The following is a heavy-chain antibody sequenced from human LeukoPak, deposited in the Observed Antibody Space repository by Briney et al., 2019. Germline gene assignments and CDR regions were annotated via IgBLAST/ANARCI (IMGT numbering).Heavy chain of an antibody. V-gene: IGHV1-69*04. CDR2: IIPILGIA. CDR3: ARDKEGFYDFWSGSNAFDI. D-gene: IGHD3-3*01. CDR1: GGTFSSYT. J-gene: IGHJ3*02. Sequence: GASVKVSCKASGGTFSSYTISGVRQAPGQGLEWMGRIIPILGIANYAQKFQGRVTITADKSTSTAYMELSSLRSEDTAVYYCARDKEGFYDFWSGSNAFDIWGQGTMVTVSS.